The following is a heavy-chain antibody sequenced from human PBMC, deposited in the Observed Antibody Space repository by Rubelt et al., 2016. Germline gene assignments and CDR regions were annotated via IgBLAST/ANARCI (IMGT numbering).Heavy chain of an antibody. CDR1: GGSFSGYY. V-gene: IGHV4-34*01. CDR2: INHSGST. CDR3: ASTSSGWYAYFQH. D-gene: IGHD6-19*01. J-gene: IGHJ1*01. Sequence: QVQLQQWGAGLLKPSETLSLTCAVYGGSFSGYYWSWIRQPPGKGLEWIGEINHSGSTNYNPSLKSRVTISVDTSKNQFSLKLSSVTAADTAVYYCASTSSGWYAYFQHWGQGTLVTVSS.